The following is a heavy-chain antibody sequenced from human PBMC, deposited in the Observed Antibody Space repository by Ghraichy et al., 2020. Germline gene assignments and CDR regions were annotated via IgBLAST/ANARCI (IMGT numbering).Heavy chain of an antibody. V-gene: IGHV3-48*02. D-gene: IGHD3-22*01. CDR3: ARALYYDSLRGAFDI. CDR2: ISSSSSTI. Sequence: GGSLRLSCAASGFTFSSYSMNWVRQAPGKGLEWVSYISSSSSTIYYADSVKGRFTISRDNAKNSLYLQMNSLRDEDTAVYYCARALYYDSLRGAFDIWGQGTMVTVSS. J-gene: IGHJ3*02. CDR1: GFTFSSYS.